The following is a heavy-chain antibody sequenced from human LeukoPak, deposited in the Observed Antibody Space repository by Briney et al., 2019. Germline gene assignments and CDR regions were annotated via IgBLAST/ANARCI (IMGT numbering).Heavy chain of an antibody. V-gene: IGHV4-59*01. CDR1: GGSISSYY. J-gene: IGHJ6*03. CDR3: ATTQGASGSYWPSYYYYMDV. CDR2: IYYSGST. Sequence: PSETLSLTCTVSGGSISSYYWSWIRQPPGEGLEWIGYIYYSGSTNYNPSLKSRVTISVDTSKNQFPLKLSSVTAADTAVYYCATTQGASGSYWPSYYYYMDVWGKGTTVTVSS. D-gene: IGHD1-26*01.